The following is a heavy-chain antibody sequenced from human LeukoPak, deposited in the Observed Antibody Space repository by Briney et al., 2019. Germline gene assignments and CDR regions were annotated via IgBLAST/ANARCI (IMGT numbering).Heavy chain of an antibody. CDR1: GHSFNDYY. V-gene: IGHV1-2*02. J-gene: IGHJ4*02. Sequence: GASVKVSCKTSGHSFNDYYLHWVRQAPGQGLEWMGWINPNSGRTNSAPKFQGRVTLTTDTSITTAYMELTSLISGDTALYYCARDSSDVLTGYYHFWGQGTLVTVSS. CDR2: INPNSGRT. CDR3: ARDSSDVLTGYYHF. D-gene: IGHD3-9*01.